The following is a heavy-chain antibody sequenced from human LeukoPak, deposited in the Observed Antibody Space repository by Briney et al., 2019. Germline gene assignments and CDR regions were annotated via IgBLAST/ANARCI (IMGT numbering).Heavy chain of an antibody. Sequence: GGSLRLSCAASGFTFSSYSMNWVRQAPGKGLEWVSCISSSSSYIYDADSVKGRFTISRDNAKNSLYLQMNSLRVEDTAVYYCARAHNWKYGTFDYWGQGTLVTVSS. D-gene: IGHD1-7*01. J-gene: IGHJ4*02. CDR3: ARAHNWKYGTFDY. CDR2: ISSSSSYI. V-gene: IGHV3-21*01. CDR1: GFTFSSYS.